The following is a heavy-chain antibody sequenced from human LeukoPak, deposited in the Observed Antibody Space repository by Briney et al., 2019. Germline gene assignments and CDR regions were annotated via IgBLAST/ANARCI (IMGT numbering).Heavy chain of an antibody. Sequence: GGSLRLSCAASGFTFSSYAMHWVRQAPGKGLEYVSAISSNGGSTYYANSVKGRFTISRDNSKNTLYLQMGSLRAEDMAVYYCARVRWLQLFDAFDIWGQGTMVTVSS. J-gene: IGHJ3*02. D-gene: IGHD5-24*01. CDR1: GFTFSSYA. V-gene: IGHV3-64*01. CDR3: ARVRWLQLFDAFDI. CDR2: ISSNGGST.